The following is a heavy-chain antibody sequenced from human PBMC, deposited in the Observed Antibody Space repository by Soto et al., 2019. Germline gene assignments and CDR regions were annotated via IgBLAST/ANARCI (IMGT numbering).Heavy chain of an antibody. CDR3: ATRPHESDRTGYLGGFDY. V-gene: IGHV3-7*01. D-gene: IGHD3-22*01. Sequence: EEQLVESGGGLVQPGGSLRLSCAASGFTFSNYWMSWVRQAPGKGLEWVANIKQDGSEKYYVDSVKGRFTISRDNAKKSLLLQMNSLRADVTPVYYCATRPHESDRTGYLGGFDYTGRGTL. J-gene: IGHJ4*01. CDR1: GFTFSNYW. CDR2: IKQDGSEK.